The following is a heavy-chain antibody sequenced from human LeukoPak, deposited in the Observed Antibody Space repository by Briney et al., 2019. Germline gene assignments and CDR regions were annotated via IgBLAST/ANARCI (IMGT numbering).Heavy chain of an antibody. D-gene: IGHD5-12*01. V-gene: IGHV4-59*08. CDR3: ARSSGYDAYYFDY. J-gene: IGHJ4*02. Sequence: KPSETLSLTCTVSGGSISTYYWSWIRQPPGKGLECLGYNYYSGSTNYNPSLKSRVTISVDTSKNQFSLKLTSVTAADTAVYYCARSSGYDAYYFDYWGQGTLVTVSS. CDR2: NYYSGST. CDR1: GGSISTYY.